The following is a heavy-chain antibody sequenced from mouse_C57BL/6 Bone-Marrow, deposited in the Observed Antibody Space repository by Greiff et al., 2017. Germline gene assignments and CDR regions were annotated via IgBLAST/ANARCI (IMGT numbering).Heavy chain of an antibody. CDR3: ARFEYYGIIYEFAY. CDR1: GYTFTSYW. D-gene: IGHD1-1*01. J-gene: IGHJ3*01. V-gene: IGHV1-50*01. Sequence: QVQLQQSGAELVKPGASVKLSCTASGYTFTSYWMQWVKQRPGQGLEWIGEIDPSDRYTNYNQKFKGKATLTVDTSSTTAYMQLSSLTSEDSAVYYCARFEYYGIIYEFAYWGQGTLVTVSA. CDR2: IDPSDRYT.